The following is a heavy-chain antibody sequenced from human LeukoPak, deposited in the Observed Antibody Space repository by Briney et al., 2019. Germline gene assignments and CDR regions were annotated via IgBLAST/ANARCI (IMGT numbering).Heavy chain of an antibody. D-gene: IGHD3-3*01. J-gene: IGHJ5*02. CDR3: AKSLYDFWSGYHFT. Sequence: QPGGSPRLSCAASGFTFSSYAMSWVRQAPGKGLEWVSAISGSGGSTYYADSVKGRFTISGDNSKNTLYLQMNSLRAEDTAVYYCAKSLYDFWSGYHFTWGQGTLVTVSS. V-gene: IGHV3-23*01. CDR1: GFTFSSYA. CDR2: ISGSGGST.